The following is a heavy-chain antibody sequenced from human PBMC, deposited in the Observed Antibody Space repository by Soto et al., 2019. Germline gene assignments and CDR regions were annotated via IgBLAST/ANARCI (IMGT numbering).Heavy chain of an antibody. CDR1: GGSISSGGYS. Sequence: QLQLQESGSGLVKPSQTLSLTCAVSGGSISSGGYSWSWIRQPPGKGLEWIGYIYHSGSTYYNQTLKSRVTISVDRTTNQFSLKLSSVTAADTAVYYCAAGGGLPRYYWGQGTLVTVSS. D-gene: IGHD5-12*01. CDR3: AAGGGLPRYY. CDR2: IYHSGST. J-gene: IGHJ4*02. V-gene: IGHV4-30-2*01.